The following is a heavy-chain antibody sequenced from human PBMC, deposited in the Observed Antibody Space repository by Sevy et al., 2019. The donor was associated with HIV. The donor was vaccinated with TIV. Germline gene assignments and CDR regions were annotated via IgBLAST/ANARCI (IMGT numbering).Heavy chain of an antibody. CDR1: GFTFSSYS. Sequence: GGFLRLSCAASGFTFSSYSMNWVRQAPGKGLEWVSYISSSSSTIYYADSVKGRFTISRDNAKSSLYLQMNSLRDEDTAVYYCARISNIAVAGSGFDYWGQGTLVTVSS. CDR2: ISSSSSTI. CDR3: ARISNIAVAGSGFDY. D-gene: IGHD6-19*01. V-gene: IGHV3-48*02. J-gene: IGHJ4*02.